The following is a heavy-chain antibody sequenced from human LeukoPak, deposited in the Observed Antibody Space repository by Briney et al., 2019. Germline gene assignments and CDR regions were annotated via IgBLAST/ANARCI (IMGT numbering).Heavy chain of an antibody. Sequence: GGSLRLSCAASGFTFSSYWMSWVRQAPGKGLEGVANIKQDGSEKYYVDSVKGRFTISRDNAKNSLYLQMNSLRAEDTAVYYCAGRLLLPGLNWGVDYWGQGTLVSVSS. J-gene: IGHJ4*02. D-gene: IGHD7-27*01. V-gene: IGHV3-7*01. CDR1: GFTFSSYW. CDR2: IKQDGSEK. CDR3: AGRLLLPGLNWGVDY.